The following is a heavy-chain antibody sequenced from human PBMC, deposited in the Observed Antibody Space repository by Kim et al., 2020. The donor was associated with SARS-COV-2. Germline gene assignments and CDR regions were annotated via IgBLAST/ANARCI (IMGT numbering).Heavy chain of an antibody. CDR2: ISSSSSYL. D-gene: IGHD3-22*01. CDR3: ARVRHAAAGTMYVFVLYDSGVYSFCFFDN. J-gene: IGHJ4*02. Sequence: GGSLRLSCAASGFTFSSYSMNWVSQASGKGLEWVASISSSSSYLYYADAVKGRFTLSRSNAKNSLYPQMHSLGAEGTAVYYCARVRHAAAGTMYVFVLYDSGVYSFCFFDNWGQGTLVTVSS. CDR1: GFTFSSYS. V-gene: IGHV3-21*01.